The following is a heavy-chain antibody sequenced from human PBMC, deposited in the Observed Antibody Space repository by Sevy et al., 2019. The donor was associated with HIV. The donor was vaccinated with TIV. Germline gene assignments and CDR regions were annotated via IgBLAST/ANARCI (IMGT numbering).Heavy chain of an antibody. Sequence: SETLSLTCSVSGGSISSSTYYWGWIRQPPGRGLEWIGSVYFTGSTYYNPSLKSRVTISVDTSKNEFSQKVNSVTAADTSVYYCARLGGLRFFDWSSLNYFDYWGQGTLVTVSS. V-gene: IGHV4-39*01. CDR2: VYFTGST. D-gene: IGHD3-9*01. CDR1: GGSISSSTYY. CDR3: ARLGGLRFFDWSSLNYFDY. J-gene: IGHJ4*02.